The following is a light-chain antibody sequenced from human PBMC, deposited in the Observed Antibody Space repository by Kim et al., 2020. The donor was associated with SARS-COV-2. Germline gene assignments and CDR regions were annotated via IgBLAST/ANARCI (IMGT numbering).Light chain of an antibody. CDR1: QDTSNY. CDR2: DAY. CDR3: LQYDNLPIT. V-gene: IGKV1-33*01. Sequence: ASVGDRVNITCQASQDTSNYLNWYKQKPGKAHKLLIYDAYNLETGVPSRLSVSGSGTDFTFTISSLQPEDIATYYCLQYDNLPITFGQGTRLEIK. J-gene: IGKJ5*01.